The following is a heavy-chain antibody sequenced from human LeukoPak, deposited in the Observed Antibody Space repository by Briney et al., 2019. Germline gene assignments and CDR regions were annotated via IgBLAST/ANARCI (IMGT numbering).Heavy chain of an antibody. CDR2: ISPDSNYK. CDR1: GFTFSTYS. J-gene: IGHJ4*02. V-gene: IGHV3-21*01. Sequence: GESLKLSCAASGFTFSTYSMNWLRLAPGKGLEWVSSISPDSNYKYYVDSVKGRFTISRDNAKSSLYLQMNSLRAEDTAVYYCVRGGYRGFDYEYWGQGTLVTVSS. D-gene: IGHD5-12*01. CDR3: VRGGYRGFDYEY.